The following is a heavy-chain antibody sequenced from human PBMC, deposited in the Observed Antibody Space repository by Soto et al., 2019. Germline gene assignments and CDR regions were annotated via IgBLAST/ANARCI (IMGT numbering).Heavy chain of an antibody. CDR3: ARMYSSGSGWFHP. Sequence: SETLSLTCFVSGYSITAGGYYWSWIRHHPGKGLEWIGSFYSSGSIIYNPSLRSRVSISGDTSSNQFSMSLASVTAADTARYYCARMYSSGSGWFHPWGQGTLVTVSS. V-gene: IGHV4-31*03. J-gene: IGHJ5*02. CDR2: FYSSGSI. D-gene: IGHD6-19*01. CDR1: GYSITAGGYY.